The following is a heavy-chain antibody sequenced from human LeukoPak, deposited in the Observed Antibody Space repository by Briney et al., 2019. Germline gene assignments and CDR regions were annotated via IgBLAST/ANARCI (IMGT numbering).Heavy chain of an antibody. D-gene: IGHD3-22*01. CDR1: GFTVSSVY. Sequence: GGSLRLSCAASGFTVSSVYMSWVRQAPGKGLEWVSLIYSAGTTYYADSVKSRFIISRDNSKNTLYLQMNSLRAEDTAVYYCAGGQPYYYDSRGYSVPHDWGQGTLVTVSS. J-gene: IGHJ4*02. CDR2: IYSAGTT. V-gene: IGHV3-53*01. CDR3: AGGQPYYYDSRGYSVPHD.